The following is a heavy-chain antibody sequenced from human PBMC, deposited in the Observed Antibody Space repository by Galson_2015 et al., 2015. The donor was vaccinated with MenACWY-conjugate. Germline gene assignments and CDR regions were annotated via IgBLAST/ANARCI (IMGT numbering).Heavy chain of an antibody. CDR1: GFSLSTSRVG. CDR3: APSPYCSTTSCYAARAFDV. D-gene: IGHD2-2*01. Sequence: PALVQPTQTLTLTCTFSGFSLSTSRVGVGWIRQPPGQALEWLSLIYWDDDKRYSPSLKSRLSITKDTSKNQVVLSMTNMDPVDTATYYCAPSPYCSTTSCYAARAFDVWGQGTVVTVSS. V-gene: IGHV2-5*02. CDR2: IYWDDDK. J-gene: IGHJ3*01.